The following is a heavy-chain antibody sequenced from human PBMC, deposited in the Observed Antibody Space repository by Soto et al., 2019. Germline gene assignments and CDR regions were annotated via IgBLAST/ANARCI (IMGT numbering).Heavy chain of an antibody. CDR2: INADNGYT. CDR1: GYTFTNYA. V-gene: IGHV1-3*01. Sequence: ASVKVSCKASGYTFTNYAMHWVRQAPGQSLECMGWINADNGYTKYSQKFQGRVTMTTDTSTSTAYMELRSLRSDDTAVYYCARGPLAAAGTPWWFNPWGQGTLVTVSS. D-gene: IGHD6-13*01. CDR3: ARGPLAAAGTPWWFNP. J-gene: IGHJ5*02.